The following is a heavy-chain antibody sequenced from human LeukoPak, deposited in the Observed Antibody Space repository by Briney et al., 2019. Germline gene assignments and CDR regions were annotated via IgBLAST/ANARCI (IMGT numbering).Heavy chain of an antibody. J-gene: IGHJ4*02. Sequence: QPGGSLRLSCAASGFTFSSYAMSWVRQAPGKGLEWVSGISGTGGSTYYADSVKGRFTISRDNSKNTLYLQMNSLRAEDTAVYYCAKDWTPDIVDFRDYDYFDYWGQGTLVTVSS. V-gene: IGHV3-23*01. CDR1: GFTFSSYA. CDR3: AKDWTPDIVDFRDYDYFDY. CDR2: ISGTGGST. D-gene: IGHD2-15*01.